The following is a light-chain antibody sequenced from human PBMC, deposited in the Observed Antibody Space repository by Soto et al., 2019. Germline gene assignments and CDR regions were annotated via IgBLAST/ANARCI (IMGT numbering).Light chain of an antibody. V-gene: IGLV3-21*04. CDR3: QVWDSSSDQWV. Sequence: SYELTQPPSVSVAPGKTAKITCGGNNIGSKSVHWCQQKPGQAPVLVIYYDTDRPSGIPERFSGSNSGNTATLTISRVEAGDEADYYCQVWDSSSDQWVFGGGTKLTVL. J-gene: IGLJ2*01. CDR2: YDT. CDR1: NIGSKS.